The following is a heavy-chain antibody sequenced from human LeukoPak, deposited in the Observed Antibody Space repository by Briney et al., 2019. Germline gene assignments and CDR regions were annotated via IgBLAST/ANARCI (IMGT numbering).Heavy chain of an antibody. CDR2: IKQDGSEE. Sequence: GGSLRLSCAAPGFTFSSYWMSWVRQAPGKGLEWVANIKQDGSEEYYVDSVKGRFTISRDNAKNSLYLQMNSLTDEDTAVYYCAKVRWDNSGWYYLDNWGQGTLVTVSS. CDR3: AKVRWDNSGWYYLDN. V-gene: IGHV3-7*01. D-gene: IGHD6-19*01. CDR1: GFTFSSYW. J-gene: IGHJ4*02.